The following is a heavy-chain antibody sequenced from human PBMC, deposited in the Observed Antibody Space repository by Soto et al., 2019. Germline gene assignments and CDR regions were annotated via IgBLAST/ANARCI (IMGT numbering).Heavy chain of an antibody. Sequence: QVQLQQWGAGLLKPSETLSLTCAVYGGSFSGYYWSWIRQPPGKGLEWIGEINHSGSTNYNPSLKSRVTISVDTSKNQFSLKLSSVTAADTAVYYCARGGGEDYGHYLNWFDPWGQGTLVTVSS. V-gene: IGHV4-34*01. CDR2: INHSGST. CDR3: ARGGGEDYGHYLNWFDP. D-gene: IGHD4-17*01. J-gene: IGHJ5*02. CDR1: GGSFSGYY.